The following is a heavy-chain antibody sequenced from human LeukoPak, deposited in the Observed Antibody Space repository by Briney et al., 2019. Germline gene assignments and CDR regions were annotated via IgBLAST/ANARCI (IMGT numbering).Heavy chain of an antibody. V-gene: IGHV4-59*01. CDR2: IYYSGST. J-gene: IGHJ5*02. CDR3: ARDSSGWYHWFDP. D-gene: IGHD6-19*01. CDR1: GGSISSYY. Sequence: SETLSLTCTVSGGSISSYYWSWIRQPPGKGLEWIGYIYYSGSTNYNPSLKSRVTISVDTSKNQFSLKLSSVTAADTDVYYCARDSSGWYHWFDPWGQGTLVTVSS.